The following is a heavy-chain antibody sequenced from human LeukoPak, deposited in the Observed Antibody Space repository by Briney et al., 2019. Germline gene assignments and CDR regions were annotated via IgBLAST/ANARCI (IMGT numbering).Heavy chain of an antibody. CDR1: GFTFSDYY. CDR2: ISSSSSYT. CDR3: ARVGVATIDLLDY. J-gene: IGHJ4*02. Sequence: GGSLRLSCAASGFTFSDYYMSWIRQAPGKGLEWVSYISSSSSYTNYADSVKGRFTISRDNAKDSLYLQMNSLRAEDTAVYYCARVGVATIDLLDYWGQGTLVTVSS. V-gene: IGHV3-11*06. D-gene: IGHD5-12*01.